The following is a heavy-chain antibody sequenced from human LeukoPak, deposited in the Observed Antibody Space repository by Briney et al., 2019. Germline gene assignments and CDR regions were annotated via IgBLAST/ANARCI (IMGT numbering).Heavy chain of an antibody. V-gene: IGHV4-34*01. Sequence: SETLSLTCAVYGGSFSGYYWSWIRQPPGKGLEWIGEINHSGSTNYNPSPKSRVTISVDTSKNQFSLKLSSVTAADTAVYYCARALSSLRGYSYGYRYWGQGTLVTVSS. CDR2: INHSGST. CDR3: ARALSSLRGYSYGYRY. D-gene: IGHD5-18*01. CDR1: GGSFSGYY. J-gene: IGHJ4*02.